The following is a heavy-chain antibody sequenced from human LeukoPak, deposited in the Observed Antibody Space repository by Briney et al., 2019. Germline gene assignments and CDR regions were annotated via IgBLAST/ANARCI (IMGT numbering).Heavy chain of an antibody. J-gene: IGHJ6*02. D-gene: IGHD6-19*01. Sequence: GGSLRLSCAASGFTVSSNYMSWVRQAPGKGLEWVSVIYSGSSTYYAASVKGRFTISRDNSKNTLYLQMNSLRAEDTAVYYCARVLRVAGDYNGMDVWGQGTTVTVSS. CDR1: GFTVSSNY. CDR2: IYSGSST. CDR3: ARVLRVAGDYNGMDV. V-gene: IGHV3-53*01.